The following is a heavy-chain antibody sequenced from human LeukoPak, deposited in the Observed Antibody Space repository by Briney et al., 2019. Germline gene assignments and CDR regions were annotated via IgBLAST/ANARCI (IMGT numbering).Heavy chain of an antibody. D-gene: IGHD3-3*01. CDR1: GGTFISYA. V-gene: IGHV1-18*01. CDR2: ISAYNGNT. J-gene: IGHJ6*02. CDR3: ARSTIFGVVAHYYYYGMDV. Sequence: ASVKVSCKASGGTFISYAISWVRQAPGQGLEWMGWISAYNGNTNYAQKLQGRVTMTTDTSTSTAYMELRSLRSDDTAVYYCARSTIFGVVAHYYYYGMDVWGQGTTVTVSS.